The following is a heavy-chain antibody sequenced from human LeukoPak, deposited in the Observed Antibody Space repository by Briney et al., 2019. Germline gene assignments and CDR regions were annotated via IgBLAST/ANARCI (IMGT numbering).Heavy chain of an antibody. CDR3: ASLSTGYYYDY. CDR1: GSTFSTHA. V-gene: IGHV3-64*02. Sequence: PGGSLRLSCAASGSTFSTHAMHWVRQAPGKGLEYVSAITSNGGETFYADSVKGRFTISRDNFKNTLSLQMGSLRPEDMAVYYCASLSTGYYYDYWGQGTLVTVSS. D-gene: IGHD3-22*01. J-gene: IGHJ4*02. CDR2: ITSNGGET.